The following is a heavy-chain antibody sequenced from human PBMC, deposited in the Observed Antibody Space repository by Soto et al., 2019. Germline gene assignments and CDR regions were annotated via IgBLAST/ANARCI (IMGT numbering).Heavy chain of an antibody. Sequence: GLEWIGYIYYSGSTNYNPSLQSRVTISVDTSKNQFSLKLSSVTSADTAVYYCARAAPVTYRYYYYGMDVWGQGTTVTVSS. CDR2: IYYSGST. CDR3: ARAAPVTYRYYYYGMDV. D-gene: IGHD3-16*01. J-gene: IGHJ6*02. V-gene: IGHV4-59*01.